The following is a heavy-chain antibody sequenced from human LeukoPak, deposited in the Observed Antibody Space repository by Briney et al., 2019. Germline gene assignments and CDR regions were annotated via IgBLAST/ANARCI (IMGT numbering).Heavy chain of an antibody. CDR3: ARAGGSWQFDY. CDR1: GASISSNY. V-gene: IGHV4-59*01. D-gene: IGHD1-26*01. CDR2: VYPSGST. J-gene: IGHJ4*02. Sequence: SETLSLTCTVSGASISSNYWSWIRQPPGKGLEWIGYVYPSGSTNYNPSLKGRVTISVDTSKNQFSLKLSSVTTADTAVYYCARAGGSWQFDYWGQGTLVTVSS.